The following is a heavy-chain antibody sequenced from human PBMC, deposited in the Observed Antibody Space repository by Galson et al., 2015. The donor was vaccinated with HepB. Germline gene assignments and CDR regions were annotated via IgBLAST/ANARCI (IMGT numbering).Heavy chain of an antibody. J-gene: IGHJ6*02. Sequence: SVKVSCKASGGTFSSYAISWVRQAPGQGLEWMGRIIPILGIANYAQKFQGRVTITADKSTSTAYMELSSLRSEDTAVYYCARGVRYGGNSGSYYYYGMDVWGQGTTVTVSS. D-gene: IGHD4-23*01. CDR2: IIPILGIA. CDR1: GGTFSSYA. CDR3: ARGVRYGGNSGSYYYYGMDV. V-gene: IGHV1-69*04.